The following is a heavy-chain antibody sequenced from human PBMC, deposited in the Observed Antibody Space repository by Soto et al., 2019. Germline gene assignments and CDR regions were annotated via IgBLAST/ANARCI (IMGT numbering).Heavy chain of an antibody. CDR1: GGSISSGGYY. CDR2: IYYSGST. J-gene: IGHJ6*03. D-gene: IGHD1-26*01. CDR3: ARVDVSWDGDYYYYMDV. V-gene: IGHV4-31*03. Sequence: SETLSLTCTVSGGSISSGGYYWSWIRQHPGKGLEWIGYIYYSGSTYYNPSLKSRVTISVDTSKNQFSLKLSSVTAADTAVYYCARVDVSWDGDYYYYMDVWGKGTTVTVSS.